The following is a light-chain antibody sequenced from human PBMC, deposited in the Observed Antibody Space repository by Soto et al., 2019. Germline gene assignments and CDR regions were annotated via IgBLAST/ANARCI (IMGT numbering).Light chain of an antibody. CDR3: QQYYSTPQT. CDR1: QSVLYGSNSKNY. V-gene: IGKV4-1*01. J-gene: IGKJ1*01. Sequence: DIVMTQSPDSLAVSLGERATINCKSSQSVLYGSNSKNYLPWYQQKPGQPPKLLIYWASTRESGVPDRFSGSGSGTDFTLTISSLQAEDVAVYYCQQYYSTPQTFGQGTKVEIK. CDR2: WAS.